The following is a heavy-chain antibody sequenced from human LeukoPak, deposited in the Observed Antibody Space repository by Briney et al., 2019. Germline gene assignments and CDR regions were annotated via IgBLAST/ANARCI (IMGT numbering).Heavy chain of an antibody. D-gene: IGHD1-26*01. CDR1: GFTFSGSA. V-gene: IGHV3-73*01. Sequence: GGSLKLSCAASGFTFSGSAIHWVRQSSGKGLEWVGQIDKKDKGYATATAYAASVKGRFTISRDDSINTAYLQMKSLKTEDTAPYYCTRDSGTYNWFDPWGQGTLVTVSS. J-gene: IGHJ5*02. CDR2: IDKKDKGYATAT. CDR3: TRDSGTYNWFDP.